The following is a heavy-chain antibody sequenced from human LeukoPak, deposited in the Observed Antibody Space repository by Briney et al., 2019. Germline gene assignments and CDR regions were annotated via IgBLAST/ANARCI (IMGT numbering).Heavy chain of an antibody. D-gene: IGHD3-3*01. CDR3: ARGITIFGVVTTLFDY. Sequence: GGSLRLSRAASGFTFSSYWMSWVRQAPGKGLEWVANIKQDGSEKYYVDSVKGRFTISRDNAKNSLYLQMNSLRAEDTAVYYCARGITIFGVVTTLFDYWGQGTLVTVSS. V-gene: IGHV3-7*01. J-gene: IGHJ4*02. CDR2: IKQDGSEK. CDR1: GFTFSSYW.